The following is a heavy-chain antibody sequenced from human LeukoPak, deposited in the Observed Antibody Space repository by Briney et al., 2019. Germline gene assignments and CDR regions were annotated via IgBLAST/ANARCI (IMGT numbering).Heavy chain of an antibody. CDR2: INWNGGRT. CDR3: ARDLHINVVTPGSTGLDS. D-gene: IGHD4-23*01. V-gene: IGHV3-20*04. Sequence: GGSLRLSCEANGFTFDDYGMSWVRQAPGKGLEWVAGINWNGGRTGYAASLKGRFTISRDNAKSSLFLQMDSLRAEDTALYYCARDLHINVVTPGSTGLDSWGQGTMVTVSS. J-gene: IGHJ3*01. CDR1: GFTFDDYG.